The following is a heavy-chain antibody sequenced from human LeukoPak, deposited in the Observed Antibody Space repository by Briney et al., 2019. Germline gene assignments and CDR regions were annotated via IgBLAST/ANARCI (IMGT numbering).Heavy chain of an antibody. CDR2: ISYDGSNK. J-gene: IGHJ6*04. CDR1: GFTFSSYG. Sequence: GRSLRLSCAASGFTFSSYGMHWVRQAPGKGLEWVAVISYDGSNKYYADSVKGRFTISRDNSKNTLYLQMNSLRAEDTAVYYCAKDISQGYSGYHLRRYGMDVWAKGPRSPSPQ. V-gene: IGHV3-30*18. D-gene: IGHD5-12*01. CDR3: AKDISQGYSGYHLRRYGMDV.